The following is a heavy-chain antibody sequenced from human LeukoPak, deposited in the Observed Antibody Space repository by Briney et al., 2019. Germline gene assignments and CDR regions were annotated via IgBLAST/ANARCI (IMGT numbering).Heavy chain of an antibody. D-gene: IGHD1-26*01. CDR2: INHSGST. V-gene: IGHV4-34*01. CDR3: ARHQGAGEGGFDY. J-gene: IGHJ4*02. CDR1: GGSFSGYY. Sequence: SETLSLTCAVYGGSFSGYYWSWIRQPPGKGLEWIGEINHSGSTNYNPSLKSRVTISVDTSKNQFSLKLSSVTAADTAVYYCARHQGAGEGGFDYWGQGTLVTVSS.